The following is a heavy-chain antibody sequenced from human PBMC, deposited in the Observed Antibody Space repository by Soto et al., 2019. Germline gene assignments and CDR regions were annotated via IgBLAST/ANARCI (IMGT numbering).Heavy chain of an antibody. CDR1: GGSISSSRYY. J-gene: IGHJ5*02. V-gene: IGHV4-39*01. Sequence: SETLSLTCTVSGGSISSSRYYWGWIRQPPGKGLEWIGSIYYSGSTYDNPSLKSRVTISVDTSKNEFSLKLSSVTAADTAVYYCARNDFWSGYYINNWFDPWGQGTLVTVSS. D-gene: IGHD3-3*01. CDR2: IYYSGST. CDR3: ARNDFWSGYYINNWFDP.